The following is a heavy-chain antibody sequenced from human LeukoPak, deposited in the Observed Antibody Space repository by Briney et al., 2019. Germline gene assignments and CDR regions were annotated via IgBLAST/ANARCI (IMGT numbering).Heavy chain of an antibody. Sequence: ASVKVSCKASGGTFSSYAISWVRQAPGQGLEWMGWMNPNSGNTGYAQKFQGRVTMTRNTSISTAYMELSSLRSEDTAVYYCARYSGWYRKSLGYWGQGTLVTVSS. D-gene: IGHD6-19*01. CDR2: MNPNSGNT. J-gene: IGHJ4*02. CDR1: GGTFSSYA. CDR3: ARYSGWYRKSLGY. V-gene: IGHV1-8*02.